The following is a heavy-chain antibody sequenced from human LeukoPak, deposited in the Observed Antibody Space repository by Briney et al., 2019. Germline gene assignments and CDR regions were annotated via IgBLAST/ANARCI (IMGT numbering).Heavy chain of an antibody. CDR1: GYTFTSYY. CDR3: ARSPAPYLEWLSSGTNWFDP. Sequence: ASVKVSCKASGYTFTSYYMHWVRQAPGQGLEWMGIINPSGGSTSYAQKFQGRVTMTRDMSTSTVYMELSSLRSEDTAVYYCARSPAPYLEWLSSGTNWFDPWGQGTLVTVSS. D-gene: IGHD3-3*01. CDR2: INPSGGST. J-gene: IGHJ5*02. V-gene: IGHV1-46*01.